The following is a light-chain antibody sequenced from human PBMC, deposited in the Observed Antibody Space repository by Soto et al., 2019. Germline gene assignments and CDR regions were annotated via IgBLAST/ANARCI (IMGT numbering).Light chain of an antibody. CDR1: QSISSW. CDR2: DAS. J-gene: IGKJ1*01. CDR3: QQYNSYPWT. V-gene: IGKV1-5*01. Sequence: DIQMTQSPSSLSASVGDTISITCRASQSISSWLAWYQQKPGKAPKLLIYDASSLESGVPSRFSGSGSGTEFTLTISSLQPDDFATYYCQQYNSYPWTFGQGTRGDIK.